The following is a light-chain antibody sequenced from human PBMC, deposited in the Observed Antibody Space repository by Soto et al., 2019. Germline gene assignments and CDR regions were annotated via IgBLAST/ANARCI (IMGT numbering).Light chain of an antibody. J-gene: IGKJ1*01. CDR1: QSISSW. CDR3: QQYNSYWT. Sequence: DIQMTHAPATLSASVGDRVTITCRASQSISSWLAWYQQKPGKGPKLLIYDASSLESGVPSRFSGSGSGTEFTLTISSLQPDDFATYYCQQYNSYWTFGQXTKVDIK. V-gene: IGKV1-5*01. CDR2: DAS.